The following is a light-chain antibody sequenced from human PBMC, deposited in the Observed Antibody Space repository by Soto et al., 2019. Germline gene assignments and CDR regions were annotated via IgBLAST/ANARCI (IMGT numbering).Light chain of an antibody. CDR1: QGISNY. Sequence: DIQMTQSPSSLSASVGDRVTITCRASQGISNYLAWYQQKPGKVPKLLIDAASTLKSGVPSRFSGSGSGTDFTLTISSLHPEDVATNNCQKYNNAPFTFGPGTKVDIK. CDR3: QKYNNAPFT. J-gene: IGKJ3*01. CDR2: AAS. V-gene: IGKV1-27*01.